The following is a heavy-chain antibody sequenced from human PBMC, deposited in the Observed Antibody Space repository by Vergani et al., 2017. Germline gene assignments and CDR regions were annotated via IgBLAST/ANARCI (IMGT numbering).Heavy chain of an antibody. D-gene: IGHD6-13*01. J-gene: IGHJ6*03. Sequence: QLQLQESGPGLVKPSETLSLTCTVSGGSISSSSYYWSWIRQPPGKGLEWIGEINHSGSTNYNPSLKSRVTISVDTSKNQFSLKLSSVTAADTAVYYCARGLLEGLVGLYRPDSTHYYMDVWGKGTTVTVSS. CDR2: INHSGST. CDR3: ARGLLEGLVGLYRPDSTHYYMDV. V-gene: IGHV4-39*07. CDR1: GGSISSSSYY.